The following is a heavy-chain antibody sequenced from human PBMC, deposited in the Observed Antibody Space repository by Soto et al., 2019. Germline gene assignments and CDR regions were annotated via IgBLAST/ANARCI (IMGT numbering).Heavy chain of an antibody. J-gene: IGHJ4*02. V-gene: IGHV5-10-1*01. CDR1: GYSFTSYW. CDR2: IDPSDSST. Sequence: GESLKISCKGSGYSFTSYWTSWVRQMPGKGLEWMGRIDPSDSSTNYSPSFQGHVTISTDKSISSAYLQWIGLKASDTAMYYCSSDPAGTYFDYLCQRNPVPVS. CDR3: SSDPAGTYFDY.